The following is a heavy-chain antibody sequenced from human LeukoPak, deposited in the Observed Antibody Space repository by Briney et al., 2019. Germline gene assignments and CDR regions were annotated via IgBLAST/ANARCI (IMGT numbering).Heavy chain of an antibody. CDR2: ISWNSGSI. CDR3: AKAGYYYDSSGHGEYFQH. J-gene: IGHJ1*01. CDR1: GFTFDDYA. D-gene: IGHD3-22*01. Sequence: PGGSLRLSCAASGFTFDDYAMHWVRQAPGKGLEWVSGISWNSGSIGYADSVKGRFTISSDNAKNSLYLQMNSLRAEDTALYYCAKAGYYYDSSGHGEYFQHWGQGTLVTVSS. V-gene: IGHV3-9*01.